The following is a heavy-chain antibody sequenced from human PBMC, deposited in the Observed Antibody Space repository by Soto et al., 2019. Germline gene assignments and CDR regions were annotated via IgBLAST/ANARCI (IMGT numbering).Heavy chain of an antibody. CDR3: ARTLYGDNVDY. D-gene: IGHD4-17*01. CDR2: MNPNRGNT. J-gene: IGHJ4*02. Sequence: ASVKVSCQACGYTLTRYDIDWVRPATRQELEGMGWMNPNRGNTGYAQKLQGRVTMNRNTSMSTAYMELSSLRSEDTAVYCCARTLYGDNVDYWGQGTLVTVSS. CDR1: GYTLTRYD. V-gene: IGHV1-8*01.